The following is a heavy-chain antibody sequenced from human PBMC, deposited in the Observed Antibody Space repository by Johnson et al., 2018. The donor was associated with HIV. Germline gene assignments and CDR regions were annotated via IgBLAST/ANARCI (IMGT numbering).Heavy chain of an antibody. CDR1: GFTFDDYA. CDR2: IFSVGDV. Sequence: QVQLVESGGGVVQPGRSLRLSCAASGFTFDDYAMHWVRQAPGKGLEWVSVIFSVGDVYYADSVKGRFTISRDNSKNMVYLQMNSLRPEDTAVYYCARDGRDLVTRGSFDVWGQGTVVTVSS. D-gene: IGHD3-9*01. J-gene: IGHJ3*01. CDR3: ARDGRDLVTRGSFDV. V-gene: IGHV3-NL1*01.